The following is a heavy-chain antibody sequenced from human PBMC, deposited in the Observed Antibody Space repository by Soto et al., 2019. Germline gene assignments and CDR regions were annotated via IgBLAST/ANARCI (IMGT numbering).Heavy chain of an antibody. V-gene: IGHV1-18*01. CDR1: GYTFTSYG. J-gene: IGHJ4*02. Sequence: QVQLVQSGAEVKKPGASVKVSCKASGYTFTSYGISWVRQAPGQGLEWMGWISAYNGNTNYAQKLQGRVTMTTDTSTSTAYMEPRSMSSDATAVYYCARGAAADGIWRGGDYRGKGTLVTVSS. D-gene: IGHD6-13*01. CDR2: ISAYNGNT. CDR3: ARGAAADGIWRGGDY.